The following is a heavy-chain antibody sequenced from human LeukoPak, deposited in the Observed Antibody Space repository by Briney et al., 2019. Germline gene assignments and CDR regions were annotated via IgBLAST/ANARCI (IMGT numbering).Heavy chain of an antibody. Sequence: SVKVPCKASGGTFSSYAISWVRQAPGQGLEWMGGIIPIFGTANYAQKFQGRVTITTDESTSTAYVELSRLRSEDTAVYYCARGTGTYDSSGYRYYYYYYMDVWGKGTTVTVSS. CDR3: ARGTGTYDSSGYRYYYYYYMDV. D-gene: IGHD3-22*01. J-gene: IGHJ6*03. CDR2: IIPIFGTA. V-gene: IGHV1-69*05. CDR1: GGTFSSYA.